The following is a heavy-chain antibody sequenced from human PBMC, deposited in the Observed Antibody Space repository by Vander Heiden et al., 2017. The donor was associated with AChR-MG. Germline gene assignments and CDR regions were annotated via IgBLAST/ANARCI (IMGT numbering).Heavy chain of an antibody. Sequence: EVQLVESGGGLVQPGRSLRLSCAASGFTFADYAMHWVRQAPGKCLEWVSGISWNSGSIGYADSVKGRFTISRDNAKNSLYLQMNSLRAEDTALYYCTVGSGSSLLTGYQFDYWGQGTLVTVSS. CDR2: ISWNSGSI. V-gene: IGHV3-9*01. J-gene: IGHJ4*02. CDR1: GFTFADYA. D-gene: IGHD3-9*01. CDR3: TVGSGSSLLTGYQFDY.